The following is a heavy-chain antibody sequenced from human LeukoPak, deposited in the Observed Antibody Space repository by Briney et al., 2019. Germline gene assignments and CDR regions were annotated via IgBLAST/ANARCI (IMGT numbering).Heavy chain of an antibody. CDR3: ASNVQLYGSGSSWFDP. J-gene: IGHJ5*02. CDR1: GYTFTSYG. Sequence: GASVKVSCKASGYTFTSYGISWVRQAPGQGLEWMGWISAYNGNTNYAQKLQGRVTMTTDTSTSTAYMELRSLRSDDTAVYYCASNVQLYGSGSSWFDPWGQGTLVTVSS. V-gene: IGHV1-18*01. CDR2: ISAYNGNT. D-gene: IGHD3-10*01.